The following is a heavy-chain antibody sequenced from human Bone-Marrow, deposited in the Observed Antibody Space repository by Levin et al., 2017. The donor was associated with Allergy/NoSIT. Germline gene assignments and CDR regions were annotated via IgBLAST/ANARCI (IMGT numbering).Heavy chain of an antibody. CDR3: ARDFGVSISGMFDP. CDR2: ISFDGNKK. CDR1: GFNFSTYT. D-gene: IGHD3-10*01. V-gene: IGHV3-30-3*01. Sequence: GGSLRLSCGASGFNFSTYTFHWVRQAPGKGLEWVGVISFDGNKKYYTDSVRGRFTISRDNSKNTLQLQMNSLRVEDTALYYCARDFGVSISGMFDPWGQGTLVTVSS. J-gene: IGHJ5*02.